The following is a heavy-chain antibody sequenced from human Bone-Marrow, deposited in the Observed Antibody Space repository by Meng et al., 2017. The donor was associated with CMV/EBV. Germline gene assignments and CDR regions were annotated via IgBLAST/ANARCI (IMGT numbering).Heavy chain of an antibody. J-gene: IGHJ3*02. CDR1: GFTFSSYG. CDR3: AKAVFGGVSFSAFDI. D-gene: IGHD3-16*01. CDR2: IRYDGSNK. Sequence: GESLKISCAASGFTFSSYGMHWVRQAPGKGLEWVAFIRYDGSNKYYADSVKGRFTISRDNSRNTLYLQMNSLRAEDTAVYYCAKAVFGGVSFSAFDIWGQGTMVTVTS. V-gene: IGHV3-30*02.